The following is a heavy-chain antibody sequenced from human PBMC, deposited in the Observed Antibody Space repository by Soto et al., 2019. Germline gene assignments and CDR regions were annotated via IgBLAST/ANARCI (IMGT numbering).Heavy chain of an antibody. CDR3: ARLYNWNYRRDYYYGMDV. V-gene: IGHV4-34*01. Sequence: FVTLRRTWPVYGGSSSGPYGSRIRKHPRKGLEWIGEINHRGSTNYNPSLKSRVTISVDTSKNQFSLKLSSVTAADTAVYYCARLYNWNYRRDYYYGMDVWGQGTTVTVSS. J-gene: IGHJ6*02. CDR1: GGSSSGPY. D-gene: IGHD1-7*01. CDR2: INHRGST.